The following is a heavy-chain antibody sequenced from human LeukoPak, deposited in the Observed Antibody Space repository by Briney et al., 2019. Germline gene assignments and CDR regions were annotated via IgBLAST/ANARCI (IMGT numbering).Heavy chain of an antibody. CDR3: ARDQGVVAAAGFLGY. CDR1: GFTFSSYS. V-gene: IGHV3-48*01. J-gene: IGHJ4*02. CDR2: ISSSSSTI. D-gene: IGHD6-13*01. Sequence: PGGSLRLSCAASGFTFSSYSMNWVRQAPGKGLEWVSYISSSSSTIYYADSVKGRFTISRDNAKNSLYLQMNSLRAEDTAVYYCARDQGVVAAAGFLGYWGQGTLVTVSS.